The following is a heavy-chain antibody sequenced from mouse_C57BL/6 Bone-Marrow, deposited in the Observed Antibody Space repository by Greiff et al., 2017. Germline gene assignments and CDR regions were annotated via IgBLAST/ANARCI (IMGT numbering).Heavy chain of an antibody. Sequence: EVKLQESGGGLVKPGGSLKLSCAASGFTFSDYGMHWVRQAPEKGLEWVAYISSGSSTIYYADTVKGRFTISRDNAKNTLFLQMTSLRSEDTAMYDCARGRIHYYAMDYWGQGTSVTVSS. CDR2: ISSGSSTI. V-gene: IGHV5-17*01. J-gene: IGHJ4*01. CDR1: GFTFSDYG. CDR3: ARGRIHYYAMDY.